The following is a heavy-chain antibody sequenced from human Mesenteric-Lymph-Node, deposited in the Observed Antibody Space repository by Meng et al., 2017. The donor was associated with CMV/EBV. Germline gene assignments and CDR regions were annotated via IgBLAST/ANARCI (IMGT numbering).Heavy chain of an antibody. V-gene: IGHV4-34*01. Sequence: CTVVGGSSSGYYWTWSLQPPGKVLQWSGEINHSGGTNYTPSLKSRVTISVDTSKNHFSLKLSSVTAADTAVYYCATGRIGYSSTWYYFWGQGTLVTVSS. J-gene: IGHJ4*02. CDR3: ATGRIGYSSTWYYF. D-gene: IGHD6-13*01. CDR2: INHSGGT. CDR1: GGSSSGYY.